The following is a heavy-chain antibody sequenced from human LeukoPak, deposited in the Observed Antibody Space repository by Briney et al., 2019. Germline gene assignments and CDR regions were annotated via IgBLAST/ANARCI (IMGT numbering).Heavy chain of an antibody. V-gene: IGHV4-34*01. CDR3: ARAEGYYYYGMDV. CDR2: INHSGST. J-gene: IGHJ6*02. Sequence: SETLSLTCAVYGGSFSGYYWSWIRQPPGKGLEWIGEINHSGSTNYNPSLKSRVTISVDTSKNQFSLKLSSVTAADTAVYYCARAEGYYYYGMDVWGQGTLVTVSS. CDR1: GGSFSGYY.